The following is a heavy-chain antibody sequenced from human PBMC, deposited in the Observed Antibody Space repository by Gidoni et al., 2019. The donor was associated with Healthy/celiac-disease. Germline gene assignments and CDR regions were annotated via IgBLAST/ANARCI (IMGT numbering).Heavy chain of an antibody. Sequence: QLQLQESGPGLVKPSETLSLTCTVPGGSISSSSYYWGWIRQPPGKGLEWIGSIYYSGSTYYNPSLKSGVTRSVDTSKNQFSLKLSSVTAADTAVYYCASISWIQLLFDYWGQGTLVTVSS. J-gene: IGHJ4*02. D-gene: IGHD5-18*01. CDR1: GGSISSSSYY. CDR3: ASISWIQLLFDY. CDR2: IYYSGST. V-gene: IGHV4-39*01.